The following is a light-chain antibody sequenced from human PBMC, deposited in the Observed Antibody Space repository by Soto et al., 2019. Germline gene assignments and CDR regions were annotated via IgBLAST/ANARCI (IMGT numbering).Light chain of an antibody. Sequence: ELVMTQSPATLSVSPGEKATLSCRASQSVSNNSAWYQQKPGQAPRLLIYFASTRATGITARFSSSGSGTEFTLTISSLQSEDFAVYYCQQYNKWPLTFGGGTKVETK. V-gene: IGKV3-15*01. CDR2: FAS. J-gene: IGKJ4*01. CDR1: QSVSNN. CDR3: QQYNKWPLT.